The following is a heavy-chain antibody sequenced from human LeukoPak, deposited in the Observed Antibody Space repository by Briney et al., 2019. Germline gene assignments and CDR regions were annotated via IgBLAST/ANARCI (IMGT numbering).Heavy chain of an antibody. CDR1: GFTFDDYG. V-gene: IGHV3-20*04. Sequence: GVSLRLSCAASGFTFDDYGMSWVRQPPGKGLEWVSGINWNGGSTGYAGSVKGRFTISRDNAKNTLYLQMNSLRGEDTALYYCARDVLLWFGETRNYGMDVWGQGTTVTVSS. D-gene: IGHD3-10*01. CDR3: ARDVLLWFGETRNYGMDV. CDR2: INWNGGST. J-gene: IGHJ6*02.